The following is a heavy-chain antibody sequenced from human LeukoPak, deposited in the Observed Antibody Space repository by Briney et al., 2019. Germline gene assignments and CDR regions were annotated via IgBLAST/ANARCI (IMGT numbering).Heavy chain of an antibody. Sequence: GGSLRLSCAASGFTFTNHWMSWVRQAPGKGLEWVANIKQDGSEKYYVDSAKGRFTISRDNAKSSLNLQMNSLRAEDTAVYYCVRNGGSFDYWGQGTLVTVSS. D-gene: IGHD3-10*01. CDR2: IKQDGSEK. J-gene: IGHJ4*02. CDR3: VRNGGSFDY. CDR1: GFTFTNHW. V-gene: IGHV3-7*01.